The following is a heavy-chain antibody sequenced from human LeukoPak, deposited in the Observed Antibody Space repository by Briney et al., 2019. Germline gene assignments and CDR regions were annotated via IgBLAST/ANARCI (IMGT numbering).Heavy chain of an antibody. D-gene: IGHD3-10*01. CDR3: ARVGGSGSYSLNY. J-gene: IGHJ4*02. CDR2: ISSNGGST. Sequence: PGGSLRLSCAASGFTFSSYAMHWVRQAPGKGLEYVSAISSNGGSTYYANSVKGRFTISRDNSKNTLYLQMGSLRAEDMAVYYCARVGGSGSYSLNYWGQGTLVTVSS. CDR1: GFTFSSYA. V-gene: IGHV3-64*01.